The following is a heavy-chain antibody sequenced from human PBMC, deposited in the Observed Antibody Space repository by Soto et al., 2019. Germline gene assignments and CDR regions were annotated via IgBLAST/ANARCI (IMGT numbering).Heavy chain of an antibody. D-gene: IGHD3-10*01. Sequence: SETLSLTCTVSGGSISSYYWSWIRQPPGKVRGCFVYFFYSGSTNYTPSLKSGFTILVDTSKNQFSLKLNFMTAADTAVYYGARHNYGSGSTYFDYWGQGTRVTVS. CDR3: ARHNYGSGSTYFDY. J-gene: IGHJ4*02. CDR2: FFYSGST. CDR1: GGSISSYY. V-gene: IGHV4-59*08.